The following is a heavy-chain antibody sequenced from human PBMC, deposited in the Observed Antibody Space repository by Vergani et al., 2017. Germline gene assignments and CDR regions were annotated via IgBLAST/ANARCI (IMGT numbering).Heavy chain of an antibody. J-gene: IGHJ5*02. V-gene: IGHV3-9*02. D-gene: IGHD3-10*01. Sequence: EVQLEESGGGLVLPGRSLRLSCVASGFTSAGYAMHWVRQAPGKGLEWVSGISWNSNSIGYADSVKGRFTISSDNAKNSLYLQMNSLRAEDTALYYCAKDLGTSAGGGWFDPWGQGTLVTGSS. CDR1: GFTSAGYA. CDR2: ISWNSNSI. CDR3: AKDLGTSAGGGWFDP.